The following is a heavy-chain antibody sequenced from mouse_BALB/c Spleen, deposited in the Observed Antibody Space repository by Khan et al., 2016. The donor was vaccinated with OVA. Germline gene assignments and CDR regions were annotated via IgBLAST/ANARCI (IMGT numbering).Heavy chain of an antibody. J-gene: IGHJ4*01. Sequence: QVQLKQSGPGLAAPSQSLSITCTVSGFSLSRYNIHWVRQPPGKGLEWLGLIWAGGDTDYNSTLKSRLSIRKDNSKSQVLLKLNSLQTDDTAMYYCARAYYRDDVYYAMDYWGQGTSVTVSS. V-gene: IGHV2-6-4*01. D-gene: IGHD2-14*01. CDR3: ARAYYRDDVYYAMDY. CDR1: GFSLSRYN. CDR2: IWAGGDT.